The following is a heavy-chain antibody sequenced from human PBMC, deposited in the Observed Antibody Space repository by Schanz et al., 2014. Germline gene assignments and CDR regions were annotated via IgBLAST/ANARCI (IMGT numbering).Heavy chain of an antibody. D-gene: IGHD2-15*01. Sequence: QVQLVESGGGLVKPGGSLRLSCAASGFTFSTYWMSWVRQAPGKGLEWVAVISDDGSRRHYADFVTGRFTISRDNSKDTVYLQMNSLRAEDTAVYYCARDLAGGGNDVWGQGTLVTVSS. CDR1: GFTFSTYW. CDR2: ISDDGSRR. J-gene: IGHJ4*02. V-gene: IGHV3-30*03. CDR3: ARDLAGGGNDV.